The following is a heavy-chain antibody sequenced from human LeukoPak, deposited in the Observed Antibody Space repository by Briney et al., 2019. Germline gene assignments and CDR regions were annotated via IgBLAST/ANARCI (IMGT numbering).Heavy chain of an antibody. Sequence: GGSLRLSCAASGFTFSSYAMSWVRQAPGKGLEWVPAISGSGGSTYYADSVKGRFTISRDNSKNTLYLQMNSLRAEDTAVYYCAKDRWDYCSGGSCYEFDYWGQGTLVTVSS. J-gene: IGHJ4*02. CDR2: ISGSGGST. CDR1: GFTFSSYA. V-gene: IGHV3-23*01. D-gene: IGHD2-15*01. CDR3: AKDRWDYCSGGSCYEFDY.